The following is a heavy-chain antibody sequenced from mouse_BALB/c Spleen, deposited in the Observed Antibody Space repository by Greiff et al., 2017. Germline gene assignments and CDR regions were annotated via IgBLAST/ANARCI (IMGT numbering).Heavy chain of an antibody. CDR1: GFTFSDYY. CDR2: ISDGGSYT. V-gene: IGHV5-4*02. J-gene: IGHJ4*01. D-gene: IGHD1-2*01. Sequence: EVQLVESGGGLVKPGGSLKLSCAASGFTFSDYYMYWVPQTPEKRLEWVATISDGGSYTYYPDSVKGRFTISRDNAKNNLYLQMSSLKSEDTAMYYCARGPTATDAMDYWGQGTSVTVSS. CDR3: ARGPTATDAMDY.